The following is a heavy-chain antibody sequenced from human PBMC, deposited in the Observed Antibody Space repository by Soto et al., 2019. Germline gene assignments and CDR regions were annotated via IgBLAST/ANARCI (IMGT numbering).Heavy chain of an antibody. J-gene: IGHJ4*02. CDR3: ARQDDILTGVDY. D-gene: IGHD3-9*01. CDR2: INAGNGNT. V-gene: IGHV1-3*01. CDR1: GYTFTNYA. Sequence: ASVKVSCKASGYTFTNYAMHWVRRAPEQRLEWMGWINAGNGNTKYSQKFQGRVTITRDTSASTAYMELSSVSAADTAVYYCARQDDILTGVDYWGQGTLVTVSS.